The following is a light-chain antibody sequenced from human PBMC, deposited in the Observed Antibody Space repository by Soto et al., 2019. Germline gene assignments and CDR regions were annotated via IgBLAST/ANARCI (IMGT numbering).Light chain of an antibody. CDR2: GAS. Sequence: EIVLTQSPGTLSLSPGERATLSCRVSQSISSSYLAWYQQKPGQAPRLLIYGASSRATGIPDRFSGSGSGTDFTLTISRLEPEDFAVYYCQQYGTSITFGPGTRLEI. V-gene: IGKV3-20*01. J-gene: IGKJ5*01. CDR3: QQYGTSIT. CDR1: QSISSSY.